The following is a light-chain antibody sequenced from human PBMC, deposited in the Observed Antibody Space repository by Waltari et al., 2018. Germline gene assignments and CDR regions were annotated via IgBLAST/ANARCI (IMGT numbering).Light chain of an antibody. V-gene: IGKV2-29*02. CDR3: LQARQTPYT. Sequence: IVMTQTPLSLSVTPGLPASIPCKSSQSLLNRDGKTYLYWYLQKPGQSPQLLIYEVSSRFSGVPERFSGSGSGTDFTLKISRVEAEDVGVYYCLQARQTPYTFGPGTKLEIK. CDR2: EVS. CDR1: QSLLNRDGKTY. J-gene: IGKJ2*01.